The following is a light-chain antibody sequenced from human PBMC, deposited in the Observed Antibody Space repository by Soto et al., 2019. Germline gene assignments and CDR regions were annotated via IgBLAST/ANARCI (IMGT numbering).Light chain of an antibody. V-gene: IGKV1-27*01. J-gene: IGKJ2*01. CDR1: QGISNY. CDR3: QNDNSAPLT. Sequence: DIQITQSPSSLSASVGYRVTITCRASQGISNYLAWYQQKPGKVPKLLIYAASTLQSGVPSRFSGSGSGTDFPLTISSLQPEEGATYYCQNDNSAPLTFGQGPKLESK. CDR2: AAS.